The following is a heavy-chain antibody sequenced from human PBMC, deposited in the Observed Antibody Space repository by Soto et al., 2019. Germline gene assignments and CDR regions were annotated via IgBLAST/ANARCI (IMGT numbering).Heavy chain of an antibody. CDR2: MIPTSGTT. J-gene: IGHJ4*02. Sequence: QVQLVQSGAEVKKPGASVKVSCKASGYTFTIYDINWVRQATGQGLEWMGWMIPTSGTTGYAQKFPGRVTITRNTDISTVYMELSGMRSGDTAVYYGAGWDGDWGFDYWGQGTLVTVSS. V-gene: IGHV1-8*01. D-gene: IGHD4-17*01. CDR3: AGWDGDWGFDY. CDR1: GYTFTIYD.